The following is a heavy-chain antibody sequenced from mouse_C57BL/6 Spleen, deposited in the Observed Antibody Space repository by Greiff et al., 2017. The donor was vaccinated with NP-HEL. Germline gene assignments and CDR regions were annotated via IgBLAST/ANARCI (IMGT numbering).Heavy chain of an antibody. J-gene: IGHJ4*01. D-gene: IGHD2-1*01. CDR3: ERGYYGNYRAMDY. V-gene: IGHV1-22*01. Sequence: EVQLQQSGPELVKPGASVKMSCKASGYTFTDYNMHWVKQSHGKSLEWIGYINPNNGGTSYNQKFKGKATLTVNKSSSTAYMELRSLTSEDSAVYYCERGYYGNYRAMDYWGQGTSVTVSS. CDR1: GYTFTDYN. CDR2: INPNNGGT.